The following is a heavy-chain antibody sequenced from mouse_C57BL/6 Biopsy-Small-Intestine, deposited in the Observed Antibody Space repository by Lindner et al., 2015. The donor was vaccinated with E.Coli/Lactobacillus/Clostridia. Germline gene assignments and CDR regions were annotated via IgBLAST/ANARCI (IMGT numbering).Heavy chain of an antibody. CDR1: GFTFTSYT. CDR2: INPSSAYT. Sequence: VQLQESGAELARPGASVKMSCRASGFTFTSYTMHWVRQRPGQGLEWIGYINPSSAYTKYNQKFKDKATLTADKSSSTAYMQLSSLTSEDSAVYYCARALYYDYDGDWYFDVWATGTTVTVSS. D-gene: IGHD2-4*01. J-gene: IGHJ1*03. CDR3: ARALYYDYDGDWYFDV. V-gene: IGHV1-4*01.